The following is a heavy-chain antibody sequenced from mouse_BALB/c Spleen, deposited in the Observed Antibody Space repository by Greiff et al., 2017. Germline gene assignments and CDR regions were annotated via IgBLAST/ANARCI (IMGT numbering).Heavy chain of an antibody. V-gene: IGHV1-9*01. CDR3: ARWGLNYAMDY. J-gene: IGHJ4*01. Sequence: VQLQQSGAELMKPGASVKISCKATGYTFSSYWIEWVKQRPGHGLEWIGEILPGSGSTNYNEKFKGKATFTADTSSNTAYMQLSSLTSEDSAVYYCARWGLNYAMDYWGQGTSVTVSS. CDR2: ILPGSGST. CDR1: GYTFSSYW.